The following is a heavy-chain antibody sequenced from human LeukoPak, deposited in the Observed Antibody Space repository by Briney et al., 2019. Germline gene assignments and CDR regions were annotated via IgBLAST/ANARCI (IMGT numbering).Heavy chain of an antibody. V-gene: IGHV4-4*07. Sequence: PSETLSLTCTVSGGSISSYYWSWIRQPAGKGLERIGRIYTSGSTNYNPSLKSRVTMSVDTSKNQFSLKLSSVTAADTAVYYCARNRIATHDYYYMDVWGKGTTVTVSS. CDR2: IYTSGST. CDR3: ARNRIATHDYYYMDV. J-gene: IGHJ6*03. CDR1: GGSISSYY.